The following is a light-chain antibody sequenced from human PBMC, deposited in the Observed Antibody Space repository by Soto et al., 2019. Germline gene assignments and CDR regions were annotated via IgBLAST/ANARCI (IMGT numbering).Light chain of an antibody. CDR1: QSISYY. CDR3: QQRSNWPPT. Sequence: EIVLTQSPATLSLSPGDRATLSCRASQSISYYLAWYQQKPGQAPRLLIYDASNRATGIPARFSGSGSGTDFTLTISSLEPEDFAVYYCQQRSNWPPTFGGGTKVEI. CDR2: DAS. J-gene: IGKJ4*01. V-gene: IGKV3-11*01.